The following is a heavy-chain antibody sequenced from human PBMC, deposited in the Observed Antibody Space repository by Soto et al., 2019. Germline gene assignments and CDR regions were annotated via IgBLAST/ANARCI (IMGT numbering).Heavy chain of an antibody. CDR1: GGTFSSYA. CDR3: ARVRTRYCSSTSCSPRSYWYFDL. CDR2: IIPIFGTA. V-gene: IGHV1-69*01. D-gene: IGHD2-2*01. Sequence: QVQLVQSGAEVKKPGSSVKVSCKASGGTFSSYAISWVRQAPGQGLEWMGGIIPIFGTANYAQKFQGRVMHTADESTSQDYMELSSLKSEDTAAYYCARVRTRYCSSTSCSPRSYWYFDLWGRGTLVTVSS. J-gene: IGHJ2*01.